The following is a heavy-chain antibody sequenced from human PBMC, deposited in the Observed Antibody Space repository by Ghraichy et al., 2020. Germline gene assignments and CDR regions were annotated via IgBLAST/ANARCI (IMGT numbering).Heavy chain of an antibody. D-gene: IGHD6-6*01. V-gene: IGHV4-34*01. CDR2: INHSGST. CDR3: ARGAQYSSSV. J-gene: IGHJ4*02. CDR1: GGSFSGYY. Sequence: SETLSLTCAVYGGSFSGYYWSWIRQPPGKGLEWIGEINHSGSTNYNPSLKSRVTISVDTSKNQFSLKLSSVTAADTAVYYCARGAQYSSSVWGQGTLVTVSS.